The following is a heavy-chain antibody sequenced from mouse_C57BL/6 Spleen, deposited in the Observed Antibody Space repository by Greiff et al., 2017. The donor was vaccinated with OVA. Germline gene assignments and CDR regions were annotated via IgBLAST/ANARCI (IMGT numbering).Heavy chain of an antibody. CDR1: GFTFSDYG. CDR3: ARHSTGDYYHVYGMDY. D-gene: IGHD1-1*01. Sequence: EVQLVESGGGLVQPGGSLKLSCAASGFTFSDYGMAWVRQAPRKGPEWVAFISNLAYSIYYADTVTGRFTISRVNAKNTLYLEMSSLRSEDTAVYYCARHSTGDYYHVYGMDYWGQGTSVTVSS. V-gene: IGHV5-15*01. CDR2: ISNLAYSI. J-gene: IGHJ4*01.